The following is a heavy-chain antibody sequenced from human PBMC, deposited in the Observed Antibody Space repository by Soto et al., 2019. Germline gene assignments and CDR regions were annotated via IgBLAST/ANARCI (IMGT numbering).Heavy chain of an antibody. D-gene: IGHD4-17*01. J-gene: IGHJ6*03. CDR1: GFTFSNAW. Sequence: GGSLRLSCAASGFTFSNAWMSWVRQAPGKGLEWVGRIKSKTDGGTTDYAAPVKGRFTISRDDSKNTLYLQMNSLKTEDTAVYYCTTHMPDYGDYLYYYYYYYMDVWGKGTTVTVSS. CDR3: TTHMPDYGDYLYYYYYYYMDV. V-gene: IGHV3-15*01. CDR2: IKSKTDGGTT.